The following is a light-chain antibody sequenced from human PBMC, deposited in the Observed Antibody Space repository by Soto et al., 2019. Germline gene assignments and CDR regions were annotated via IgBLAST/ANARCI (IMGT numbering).Light chain of an antibody. CDR1: QSVSSSY. CDR2: GAS. V-gene: IGKV3-20*01. Sequence: ESELTQSPGTLSLSPGERATLSCRASQSVSSSYLAWYQQKPGQAPRLLIYGASSRATGIPDRFSGSGSGTDLTLTISRLEPEDFAVYYCQQYGSSPTFGHWTKVEIK. CDR3: QQYGSSPT. J-gene: IGKJ1*01.